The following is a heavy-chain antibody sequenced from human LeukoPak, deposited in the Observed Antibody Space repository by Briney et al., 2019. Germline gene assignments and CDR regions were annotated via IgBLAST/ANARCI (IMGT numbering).Heavy chain of an antibody. CDR1: GFTFSSYS. CDR3: ARDNSELVSSDY. D-gene: IGHD3-9*01. CDR2: ISSSSSYI. V-gene: IGHV3-21*04. J-gene: IGHJ4*02. Sequence: GGSLRLSCAASGFTFSSYSMNWVRQAPGKGLEWVSSISSSSSYIYYADSVKGRFTISRDNAKNSLYLQMNSLRAEDTALYYCARDNSELVSSDYWGQGTLVTVSS.